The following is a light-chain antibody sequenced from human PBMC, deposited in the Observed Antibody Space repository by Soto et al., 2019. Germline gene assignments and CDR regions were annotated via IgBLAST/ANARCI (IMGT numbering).Light chain of an antibody. J-gene: IGKJ4*01. V-gene: IGKV1-5*03. Sequence: DIQMTQSPSTLSGSVGDRVTITCRASQTISSWLAWYQQEPGEAPRLLIYQASSLETEVPSRFSGSGSGTEFTLTVTSLQPEDFATYYCQHIDFFRLTFGGGSMVAI. CDR1: QTISSW. CDR2: QAS. CDR3: QHIDFFRLT.